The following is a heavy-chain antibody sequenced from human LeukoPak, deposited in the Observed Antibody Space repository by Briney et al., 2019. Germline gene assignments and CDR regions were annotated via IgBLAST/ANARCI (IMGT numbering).Heavy chain of an antibody. CDR3: ARDAIASSGFDFDY. CDR1: GFTFSNYY. D-gene: IGHD3-22*01. V-gene: IGHV3-11*01. J-gene: IGHJ4*02. CDR2: ISTSAGTI. Sequence: GGSLRLSCAASGFTFSNYYMTWIRQAPGKGLEWISYISTSAGTIYYADSVKGRFTISRDNAKNSLYLQMNSLRAEDTAVYYCARDAIASSGFDFDYWGQGTLVTVSS.